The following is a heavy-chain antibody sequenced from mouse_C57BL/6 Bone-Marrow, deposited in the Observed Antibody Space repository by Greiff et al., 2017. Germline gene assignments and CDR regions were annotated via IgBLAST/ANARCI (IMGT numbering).Heavy chain of an antibody. CDR3: ERPYYYGSSYDCFDY. J-gene: IGHJ2*01. CDR1: GYTFTSYG. D-gene: IGHD1-1*01. CDR2: IHPINGNT. V-gene: IGHV1-81*01. Sequence: QVQLKEPGAELARPGASVKLSCKASGYTFTSYGISWVKQRTGQGLEWIGEIHPINGNTYYNEKFKGKATLTADKSSSTAYMELRSLTSEDSAVYFCERPYYYGSSYDCFDYWGQGTTLTVSS.